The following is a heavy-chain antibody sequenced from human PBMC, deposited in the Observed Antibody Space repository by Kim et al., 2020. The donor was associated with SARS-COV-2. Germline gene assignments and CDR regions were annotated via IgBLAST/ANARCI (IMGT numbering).Heavy chain of an antibody. CDR1: GFTFSGCA. J-gene: IGHJ5*01. Sequence: GGSLRLSCAASGFTFSGCAMHWVRQAPGKGLEWVGRIRSNASSYATAYAASGKVRFSISNDDTNSTQHMQLNSLKTADTSVYSCTRGPGLTLVSWDS. CDR2: IRSNASSYAT. D-gene: IGHD2-15*01. CDR3: TRGPGLTLVSWDS. V-gene: IGHV3-73*01.